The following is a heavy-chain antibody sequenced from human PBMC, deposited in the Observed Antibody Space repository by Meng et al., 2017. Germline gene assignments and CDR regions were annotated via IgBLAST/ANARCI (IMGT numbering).Heavy chain of an antibody. CDR1: GYNFSTNV. V-gene: IGHV7-4-1*02. CDR2: INTKTGKP. Sequence: QVQLVQSGSGLREPGASVQGSCQASGYNFSTNVMNWVRQAPGQGLEWMGWINTKTGKPTYAQGFTGRLAFSLDTSASTAFLQINSLKAEDTAVYYCARAPSSGWYSFFYYWGQGTLVTVSS. CDR3: ARAPSSGWYSFFYY. D-gene: IGHD6-19*01. J-gene: IGHJ4*02.